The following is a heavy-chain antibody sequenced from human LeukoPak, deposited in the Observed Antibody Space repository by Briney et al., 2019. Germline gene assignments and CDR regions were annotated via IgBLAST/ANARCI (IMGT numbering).Heavy chain of an antibody. Sequence: GGSLRLSCATSGFTFSSYGMHWVRQAPGKGLEWVAVISYDGSNKYYADSVKGRFTISRDNSKNTLYLQMNSLRAEDTAVYYCANCLRSGSSPTEIFDYWGQGTLVTVSS. J-gene: IGHJ4*02. CDR2: ISYDGSNK. CDR3: ANCLRSGSSPTEIFDY. D-gene: IGHD3-10*01. V-gene: IGHV3-30*18. CDR1: GFTFSSYG.